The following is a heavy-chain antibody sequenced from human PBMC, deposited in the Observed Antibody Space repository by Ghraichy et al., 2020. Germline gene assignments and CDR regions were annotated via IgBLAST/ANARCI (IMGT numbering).Heavy chain of an antibody. V-gene: IGHV3-9*01. CDR3: AKDKGDTAMVGLVDY. CDR1: GFTFDDYA. CDR2: ISWNSGSI. Sequence: GGSLRLSCAASGFTFDDYAMHWVRQAPGKGLEWVSGISWNSGSIGYADSVKGRFTISRDNAKNSLYLQMNSLSAEDTALYYCAKDKGDTAMVGLVDYWGQGTLVTVSS. J-gene: IGHJ4*02. D-gene: IGHD5-18*01.